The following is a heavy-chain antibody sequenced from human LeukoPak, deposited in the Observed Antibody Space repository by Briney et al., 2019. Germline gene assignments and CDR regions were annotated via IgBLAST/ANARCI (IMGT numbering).Heavy chain of an antibody. J-gene: IGHJ4*02. CDR3: ARDSLRGYSYGFDY. CDR1: GGSISSSSYY. D-gene: IGHD5-18*01. CDR2: IYYSGST. Sequence: SETLSLTCTVSGGSISSSSYYWGWLRQPPGKGLEWIGSIYYSGSTYYNPSLKSRVTISVDTSKNQFSLKLSSVTAADTAVYYCARDSLRGYSYGFDYWGQGTLVTVSS. V-gene: IGHV4-39*07.